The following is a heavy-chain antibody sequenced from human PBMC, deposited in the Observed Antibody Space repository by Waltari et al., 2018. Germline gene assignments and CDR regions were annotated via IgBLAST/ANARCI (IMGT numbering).Heavy chain of an antibody. J-gene: IGHJ6*02. CDR2: IMPSGTTT. D-gene: IGHD3-3*01. CDR1: GFNFSNYE. V-gene: IGHV3-48*03. CDR3: ARIGVDFWSGHYYYYYEMDV. Sequence: EVQLVESGGGLVQPGGSLRLSCAASGFNFSNYEMNWVRQAPGKGLEWVSYIMPSGTTTHYADSVEGRFTGSRDNAKNSLYLQMNSLRADDTAVYYCARIGVDFWSGHYYYYYEMDVWGQGTTVTVSS.